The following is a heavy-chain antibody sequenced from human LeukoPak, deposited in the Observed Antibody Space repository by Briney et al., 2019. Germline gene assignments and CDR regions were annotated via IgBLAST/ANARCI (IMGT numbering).Heavy chain of an antibody. CDR2: LYSGGTT. J-gene: IGHJ4*02. CDR3: AREDSGRDGFDY. Sequence: GGSLRLPCAASGFTVSSKYMSWLRQAPGKGLEWVSVLYSGGTTYYADSVKGRFTISRDNSKNTLYLQMNSLRAEDTAVYYCAREDSGRDGFDYWGQGTLVTVSS. D-gene: IGHD5-24*01. V-gene: IGHV3-66*01. CDR1: GFTVSSKY.